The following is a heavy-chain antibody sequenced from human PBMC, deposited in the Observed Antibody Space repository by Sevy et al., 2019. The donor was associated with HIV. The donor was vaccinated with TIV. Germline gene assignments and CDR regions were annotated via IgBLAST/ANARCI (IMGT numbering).Heavy chain of an antibody. Sequence: SDTLSLTCAVYGGSFSGYYWSWIRQPPGKGLEWIGEINHSGSTNYNPSLKSRVTISVDTSKNQFSLKLSSVTAADTAVYYCARGRNSVGALFDYWGQGTLVTVSS. J-gene: IGHJ4*02. CDR1: GGSFSGYY. D-gene: IGHD1-26*01. V-gene: IGHV4-34*01. CDR3: ARGRNSVGALFDY. CDR2: INHSGST.